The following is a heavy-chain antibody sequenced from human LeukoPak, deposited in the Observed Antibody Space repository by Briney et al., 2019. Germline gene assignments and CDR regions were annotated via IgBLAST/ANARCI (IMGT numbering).Heavy chain of an antibody. CDR1: GYTFTSYY. J-gene: IGHJ4*02. D-gene: IGHD6-13*01. CDR3: ARAAAAGDRLDY. CDR2: INPSGGST. Sequence: GASVKVSCKAPGYTFTSYYMHWVRQAPGQGLEWMGIINPSGGSTSYAQKFQGRVTMTRDTSTSTVYMELSSLRSEDTAVYYCARAAAAGDRLDYWGQGTLVTVSS. V-gene: IGHV1-46*01.